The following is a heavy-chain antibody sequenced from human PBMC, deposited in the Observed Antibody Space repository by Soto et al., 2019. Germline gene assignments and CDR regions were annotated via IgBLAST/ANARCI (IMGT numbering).Heavy chain of an antibody. V-gene: IGHV4-61*01. J-gene: IGHJ4*02. Sequence: QVQLQESGPGLVKPSETLSLTCTVSGVSVSSGSFYWAWIRQPPGKGLEWIGFGSYSGTTTYKPSLKSPVTISVDTSRSQISLKVSSLTAADTAVYYCARGATVTQYDYWGQGTLVTVSS. D-gene: IGHD4-17*01. CDR2: GSYSGTT. CDR3: ARGATVTQYDY. CDR1: GVSVSSGSFY.